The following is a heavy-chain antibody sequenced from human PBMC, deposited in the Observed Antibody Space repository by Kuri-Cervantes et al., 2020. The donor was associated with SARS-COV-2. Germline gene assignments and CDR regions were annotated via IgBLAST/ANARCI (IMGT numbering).Heavy chain of an antibody. D-gene: IGHD3-22*01. Sequence: SETLSLTCAVSGGSISSSNWWSWVRQPPGKGLEWIGEIYHSGSTNYNPSLKSRVTISVDKSKNQFSLKLSSVTAADTAVYYCARTVSAIVVALYWYFDLWGRGTLVTVSS. CDR1: GGSISSSNW. J-gene: IGHJ2*01. CDR3: ARTVSAIVVALYWYFDL. V-gene: IGHV4-4*02. CDR2: IYHSGST.